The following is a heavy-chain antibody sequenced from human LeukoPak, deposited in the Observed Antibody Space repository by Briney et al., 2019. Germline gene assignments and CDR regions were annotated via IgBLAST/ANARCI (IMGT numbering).Heavy chain of an antibody. J-gene: IGHJ6*02. CDR3: ARVMRGMDV. V-gene: IGHV1-69*01. CDR2: VMPIFGTT. CDR1: RGTLRNFA. Sequence: SVKVSCKASRGTLRNFAINCVRQAPRQGLEWMGGVMPIFGTTNYTEKFQGRVTITADESTTTGYMELSSLRFEDTGVYYCARVMRGMDVWGQGTTVTVSS.